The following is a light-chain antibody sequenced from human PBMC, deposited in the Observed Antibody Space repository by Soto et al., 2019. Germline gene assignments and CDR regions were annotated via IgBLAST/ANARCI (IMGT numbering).Light chain of an antibody. V-gene: IGKV3-20*01. CDR3: QQYGSSWT. CDR2: GAS. CDR1: QSVSSY. J-gene: IGKJ1*01. Sequence: EMVLTQSPGTLSLSPGERATLSCRASQSVSSYFAWYQQKPGQAPRLLIHGASSRATGIPDRFSGSGSGTDFTLTISRLEPEDFAVYYCQQYGSSWTFGQGTK.